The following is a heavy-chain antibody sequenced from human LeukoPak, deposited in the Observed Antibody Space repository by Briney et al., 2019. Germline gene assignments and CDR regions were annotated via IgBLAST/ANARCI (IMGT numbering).Heavy chain of an antibody. D-gene: IGHD6-19*01. J-gene: IGHJ4*02. V-gene: IGHV4-61*03. Sequence: PSETLSLTCTVSGDSVSNGNYYWSWLRQPPGKALEWIGYIYYTGKTYYNPFLEGRVTILVDTSRNHFSVKLSSVTAADTAVYYCARSSGWYFPHFDYWGQGTLVTVSS. CDR2: IYYTGKT. CDR3: ARSSGWYFPHFDY. CDR1: GDSVSNGNYY.